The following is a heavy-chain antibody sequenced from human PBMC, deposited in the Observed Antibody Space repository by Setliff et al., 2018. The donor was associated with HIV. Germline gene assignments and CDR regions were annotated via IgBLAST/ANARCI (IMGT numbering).Heavy chain of an antibody. CDR2: IYSTGST. V-gene: IGHV4-59*11. CDR1: GPSINIHY. Sequence: SETLSLTCTVSGPSINIHYWSWIRQSPGKAFEWIGYIYSTGSTNYNPSLQSRVTISMVASRNQFSLKVTSVTAADTAVYYCAKGAGFYGDYTFDHWGQGRQVTLSS. CDR3: AKGAGFYGDYTFDH. D-gene: IGHD4-17*01. J-gene: IGHJ4*02.